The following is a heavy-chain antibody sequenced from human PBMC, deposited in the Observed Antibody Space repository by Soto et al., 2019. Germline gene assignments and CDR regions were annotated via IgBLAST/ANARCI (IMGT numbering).Heavy chain of an antibody. CDR1: GFTFDDYA. Sequence: GGSLRLSCAASGFTFDDYAMYWVRQTPGKGLEWVSGISGNSGNIGYADSVKGRFTISRDNAKNSLYLQMDSLRAEDSGLYYCAKDTGNQIQLDHWGHGTLVTVSS. CDR3: AKDTGNQIQLDH. V-gene: IGHV3-9*01. CDR2: ISGNSGNI. D-gene: IGHD5-18*01. J-gene: IGHJ4*01.